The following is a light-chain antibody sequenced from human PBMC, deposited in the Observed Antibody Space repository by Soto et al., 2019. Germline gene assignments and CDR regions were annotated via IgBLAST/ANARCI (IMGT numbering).Light chain of an antibody. CDR1: QSVSSSY. Sequence: EIVLTQSPGTLSLSPGERATLSCRASQSVSSSYLAWYQQKPGQAPRLLIHGASARATGIPHRFSGSWSGTDFTLTISRLEPEDFAVYFCQQYGSSPMYTFGQGTKLEIK. V-gene: IGKV3-20*01. CDR2: GAS. CDR3: QQYGSSPMYT. J-gene: IGKJ2*01.